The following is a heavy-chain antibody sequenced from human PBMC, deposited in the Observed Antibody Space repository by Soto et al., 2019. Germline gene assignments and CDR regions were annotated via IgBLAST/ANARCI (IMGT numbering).Heavy chain of an antibody. D-gene: IGHD3-16*01. V-gene: IGHV3-23*03. CDR2: IEIGGRAT. Sequence: PGGSLRLSCIASGFTFSNYAMIWVRQAPGKGPEWVSSIEIGGRATYYADPVKGRFTISRDDSKNALYLQMNSLRAEDTAVYFCAKGDGGYFDHWGQGSLVTVSS. CDR1: GFTFSNYA. J-gene: IGHJ4*02. CDR3: AKGDGGYFDH.